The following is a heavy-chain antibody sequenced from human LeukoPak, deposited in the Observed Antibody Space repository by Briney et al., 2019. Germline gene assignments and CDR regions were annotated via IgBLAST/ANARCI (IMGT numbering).Heavy chain of an antibody. V-gene: IGHV3-74*01. D-gene: IGHD6-13*01. Sequence: GGSLRLSCAASGFTFSNYWMYWVRQAPGKGLVWVSRINSVGSTTSYADSVKGRFTISRDNAKNTLYLQMNGLRAEDTAVYYCARMGQQLVAPHGDYWGQGTLVTVSS. CDR2: INSVGSTT. CDR3: ARMGQQLVAPHGDY. CDR1: GFTFSNYW. J-gene: IGHJ4*02.